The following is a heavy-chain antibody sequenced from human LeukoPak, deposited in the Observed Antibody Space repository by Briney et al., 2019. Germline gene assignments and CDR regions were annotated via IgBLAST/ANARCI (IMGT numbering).Heavy chain of an antibody. Sequence: PGGSLRLSCAASGFTVSSNYMGWVRQAPGKGLEWVSLIYTGGITDYADSVKARFTISRDSSKNTLYLQLNSLRAEDTAVYYCARVAEGGYWGQGTLVTVSS. CDR3: ARVAEGGY. CDR2: IYTGGIT. J-gene: IGHJ4*02. CDR1: GFTVSSNY. V-gene: IGHV3-66*01.